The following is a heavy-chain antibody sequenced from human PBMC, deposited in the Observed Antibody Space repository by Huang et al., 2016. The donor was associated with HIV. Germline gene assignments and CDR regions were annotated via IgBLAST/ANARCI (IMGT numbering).Heavy chain of an antibody. CDR3: ARDWSITAAGYNLFDL. CDR1: GGTFSDYG. Sequence: QVHLVQSGAEVRKPGSSVKVSCMASGGTFSDYGITWVRQAPGQGLEWMGEISPMFGTENDAQKFEGRVTISADESMRIAYMELSSLKSDDTAVYYCARDWSITAAGYNLFDLWGQGTLVTVSS. CDR2: ISPMFGTE. J-gene: IGHJ5*02. D-gene: IGHD6-13*01. V-gene: IGHV1-69*13.